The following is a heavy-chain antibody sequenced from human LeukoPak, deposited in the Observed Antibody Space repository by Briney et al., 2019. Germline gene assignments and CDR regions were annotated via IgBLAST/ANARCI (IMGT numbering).Heavy chain of an antibody. J-gene: IGHJ4*02. CDR3: ARQKDLYGSFDY. CDR1: GYTFTGYY. D-gene: IGHD4-17*01. CDR2: INPNSGGT. Sequence: ASVKVSCKASGYTFTGYYMHWVRQAPGQGLEWMGWINPNSGGTNYAQKFQGRVTMTRDTSISTAYMELSRLRSDDTAVYYCARQKDLYGSFDYWGQGTLVTVSS. V-gene: IGHV1-2*02.